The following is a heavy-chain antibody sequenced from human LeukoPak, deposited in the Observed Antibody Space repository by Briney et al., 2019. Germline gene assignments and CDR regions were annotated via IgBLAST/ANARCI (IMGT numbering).Heavy chain of an antibody. Sequence: SETLSLTCAVYGGSFSGYYWSWIRQPPGKRLEWVGEINHSGSTNYNPSLKSRVTISVDTSKNQFSLILSSVTAADTAVYYCARRCSSWFCYYYMDVWGKGTTVTISS. CDR3: ARRCSSWFCYYYMDV. CDR2: INHSGST. V-gene: IGHV4-34*01. CDR1: GGSFSGYY. D-gene: IGHD6-13*01. J-gene: IGHJ6*03.